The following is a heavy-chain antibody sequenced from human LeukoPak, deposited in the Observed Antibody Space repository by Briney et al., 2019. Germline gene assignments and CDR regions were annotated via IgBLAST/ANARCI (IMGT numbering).Heavy chain of an antibody. CDR2: ISSDGQST. Sequence: PGGSLRLSCAASGFTLSNYWMHWVRQLPVPGKGLVWVSRISSDGQSTRYANSVKGRFTISRDNSKNTLYLQMNSLRAEDTAVYYCARDEATMVRGVPGMDNWFDPWGQGTLVTVSS. J-gene: IGHJ5*02. V-gene: IGHV3-74*01. CDR1: GFTLSNYW. D-gene: IGHD3-10*01. CDR3: ARDEATMVRGVPGMDNWFDP.